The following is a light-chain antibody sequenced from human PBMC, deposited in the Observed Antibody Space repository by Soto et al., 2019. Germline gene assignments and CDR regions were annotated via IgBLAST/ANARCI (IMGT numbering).Light chain of an antibody. CDR1: SSDVGGYNY. Sequence: QSVLTQPPSASGSPGQSVTISCTGTSSDVGGYNYVSWYQQHPGKAPIVMIYEVTKRPSGVPDRFSGSKSGNTASLTVSGLQAEDEAAYYCSSFAGGNNPVLFGGGTKLTVL. CDR2: EVT. J-gene: IGLJ2*01. CDR3: SSFAGGNNPVL. V-gene: IGLV2-8*01.